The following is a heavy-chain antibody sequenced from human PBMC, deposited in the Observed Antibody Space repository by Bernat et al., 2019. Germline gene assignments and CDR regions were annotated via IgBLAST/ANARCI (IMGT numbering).Heavy chain of an antibody. J-gene: IGHJ4*02. Sequence: QLQLQESGPGLVKPSETLSLTCTVSGGSISSSSYYWGWIRQPPGKGLEWIGSIYYSGSTYYNPSLKSRVTISVDTPKNQFSLKLSSVTAADTAVYYCARPHCTNGVCYFAFDYWGQGTLVTVSS. CDR1: GGSISSSSYY. CDR2: IYYSGST. V-gene: IGHV4-39*01. D-gene: IGHD2-8*01. CDR3: ARPHCTNGVCYFAFDY.